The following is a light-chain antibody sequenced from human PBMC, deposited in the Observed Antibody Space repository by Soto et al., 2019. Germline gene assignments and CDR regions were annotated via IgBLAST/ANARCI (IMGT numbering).Light chain of an antibody. Sequence: DIQMTQSPSSLSASVGDRVTITCQASQDISNSLDWYQQKPGKAPKLLIYDASTLIRGVPSRFSGSGSGTVFTFTISSLQPEDIATYYCQQYDNLPYTFGQGTKLEIK. V-gene: IGKV1-33*01. CDR3: QQYDNLPYT. CDR2: DAS. CDR1: QDISNS. J-gene: IGKJ2*01.